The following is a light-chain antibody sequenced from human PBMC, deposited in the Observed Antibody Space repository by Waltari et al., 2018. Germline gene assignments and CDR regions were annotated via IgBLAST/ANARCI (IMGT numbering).Light chain of an antibody. Sequence: SYVLTQPPSVSVAPGQTASITCGGNQIGRKSVHWYQQKAGQAPVVVGYDDSDRPSGIPERFSGSNSGNTATLTISRVEAGDEATYYCQVWDSSSDCYVFGTGTEVTVL. CDR3: QVWDSSSDCYV. CDR2: DDS. J-gene: IGLJ1*01. V-gene: IGLV3-21*02. CDR1: QIGRKS.